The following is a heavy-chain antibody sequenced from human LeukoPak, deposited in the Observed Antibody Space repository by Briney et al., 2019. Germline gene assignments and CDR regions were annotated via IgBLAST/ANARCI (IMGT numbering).Heavy chain of an antibody. D-gene: IGHD3-10*01. J-gene: IGHJ6*02. CDR2: IYYSGST. Sequence: SETLSLTCTVSGGSISSYYWSWIRQPPGKGLEWIGYIYYSGSTNYNPSLKSRVTISVDTSTNQFSLKLSSVTAADTAVYYCAREMVRGAPKHYYGMDVWGQGTTVTVSS. CDR1: GGSISSYY. V-gene: IGHV4-59*01. CDR3: AREMVRGAPKHYYGMDV.